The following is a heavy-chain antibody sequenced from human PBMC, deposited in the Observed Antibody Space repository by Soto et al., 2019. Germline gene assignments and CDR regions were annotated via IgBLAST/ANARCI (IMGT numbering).Heavy chain of an antibody. CDR2: ISYSGST. D-gene: IGHD3-22*01. CDR3: ARVERYSSGPRMANWFDP. V-gene: IGHV4-59*01. J-gene: IGHJ5*02. Sequence: ETLSLTCTVSGVSISSYYWTWIRQPPGKGLEWIGYISYSGSTNYNSSLKSRVTISVDTSKNDFSLKLTSVTAADTAIYYCARVERYSSGPRMANWFDPWGQGTLVTVSS. CDR1: GVSISSYY.